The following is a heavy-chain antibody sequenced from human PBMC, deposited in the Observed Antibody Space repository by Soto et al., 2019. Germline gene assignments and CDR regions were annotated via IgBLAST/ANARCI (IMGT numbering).Heavy chain of an antibody. D-gene: IGHD2-15*01. CDR2: ISSSGSTI. CDR3: ARDVSEGVVAATPSFGI. Sequence: QVQLVESGGGLVKPGGSLRLSCAASGFTFSDYYMSWIRQAPGKGLEWVSYISSSGSTIYYADSVKGRFTISRDTAKNSLYLQMNSLRAEDTAVYYCARDVSEGVVAATPSFGIWVEGTMVTVSS. V-gene: IGHV3-11*01. CDR1: GFTFSDYY. J-gene: IGHJ3*02.